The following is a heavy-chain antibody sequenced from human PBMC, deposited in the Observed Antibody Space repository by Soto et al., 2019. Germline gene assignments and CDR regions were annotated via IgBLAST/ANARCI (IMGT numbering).Heavy chain of an antibody. J-gene: IGHJ4*02. Sequence: SVKVSCKASGGTFSSYAISWVRQAPGQGLEWMGGIIPIFGTANYAQKFQGRVTITADESTSTAYMELSSLRSEDTAVYYCARTYDFWSGYMYYFDYWGQGTLVTAPQ. CDR1: GGTFSSYA. V-gene: IGHV1-69*13. CDR3: ARTYDFWSGYMYYFDY. CDR2: IIPIFGTA. D-gene: IGHD3-3*01.